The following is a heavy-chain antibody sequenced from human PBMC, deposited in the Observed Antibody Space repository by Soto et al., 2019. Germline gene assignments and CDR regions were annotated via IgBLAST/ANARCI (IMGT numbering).Heavy chain of an antibody. CDR1: GFTFSSYA. J-gene: IGHJ4*02. Sequence: GGSLRLSCAASGFTFSSYAMSWVRQAPGKGLEWVSAISGSGGSTYYADSVKGRFTISRDNSKNTLYLQMNSLRAEDTAVYYCARHPRGYSGYDPLGYWGQGTLVTVSS. CDR2: ISGSGGST. CDR3: ARHPRGYSGYDPLGY. V-gene: IGHV3-23*01. D-gene: IGHD5-12*01.